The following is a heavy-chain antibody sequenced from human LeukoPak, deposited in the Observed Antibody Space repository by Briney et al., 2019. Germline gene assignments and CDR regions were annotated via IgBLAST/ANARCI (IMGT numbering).Heavy chain of an antibody. CDR2: ISWDGGST. CDR1: GFTFDDYA. V-gene: IGHV3-43D*03. D-gene: IGHD6-13*01. Sequence: GGSLGLSCAASGFTFDDYAMHWVRQAPGKGLEWVSLISWDGGSTYYADSVKGRFTISRDNSKNSLYLQMNSLRAEDTALYYCAKAYSSSWYYFDYWGQGTLVTVSS. J-gene: IGHJ4*02. CDR3: AKAYSSSWYYFDY.